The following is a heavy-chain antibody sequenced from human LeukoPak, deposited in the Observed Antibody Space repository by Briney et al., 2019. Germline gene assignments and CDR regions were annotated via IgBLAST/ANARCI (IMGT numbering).Heavy chain of an antibody. CDR3: ARVPDWTYVPDY. V-gene: IGHV4-61*02. CDR2: IKSSNS. CDR1: GGSISSDRFY. D-gene: IGHD3-16*01. J-gene: IGHJ4*02. Sequence: SETLSLTCTVSGGSISSDRFYWTWVRQPAGKGLEWIGRIKSSNSNYNPSLKSRVSISLDTSTNQFSLKLSSLTAADTAVYYCARVPDWTYVPDYWGQGTLVTVSS.